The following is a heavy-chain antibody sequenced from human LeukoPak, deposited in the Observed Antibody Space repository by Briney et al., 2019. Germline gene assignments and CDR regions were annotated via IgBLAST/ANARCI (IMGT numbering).Heavy chain of an antibody. J-gene: IGHJ5*02. V-gene: IGHV1-18*01. Sequence: ASVKVSCKASGYTFSSHGISWVRQAPGQGPEWMGWISGNNDNTKYAQKVQGRVTMTTDTSTSTAYMELRSLRSDDTAVYYCARDGAGYCSSWGRNNWFDPWGQGTLVTVSS. CDR2: ISGNNDNT. D-gene: IGHD6-13*01. CDR1: GYTFSSHG. CDR3: ARDGAGYCSSWGRNNWFDP.